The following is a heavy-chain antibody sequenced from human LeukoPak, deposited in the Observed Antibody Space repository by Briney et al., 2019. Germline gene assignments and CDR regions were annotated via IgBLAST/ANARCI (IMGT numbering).Heavy chain of an antibody. CDR2: ISSSSSYT. CDR3: ARVTYYDSSGDHDH. V-gene: IGHV3-11*06. J-gene: IGHJ5*02. D-gene: IGHD3-22*01. CDR1: GGSFSGYY. Sequence: KPSETLSLTCAVYGGSFSGYYWSWIRQAPGKGLEWVSYISSSSSYTNYADSVKGRFTISRDNAKNSLYLQMNSLRAEDTAVYYCARVTYYDSSGDHDHWGQGTLVTVSS.